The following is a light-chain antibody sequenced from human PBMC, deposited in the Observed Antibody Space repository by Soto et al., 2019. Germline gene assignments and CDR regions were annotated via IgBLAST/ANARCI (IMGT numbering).Light chain of an antibody. V-gene: IGKV3-11*01. Sequence: EIVLTQSPATLSLSPGEIATLSFSASQNVANYLDWYQQKPGQAPRLLIYESSNRATGIAARFSGSGSGTDFTLTISSLEPEDFAVYYCQQRSNWPPITFGQGTRLEIK. CDR2: ESS. CDR1: QNVANY. J-gene: IGKJ5*01. CDR3: QQRSNWPPIT.